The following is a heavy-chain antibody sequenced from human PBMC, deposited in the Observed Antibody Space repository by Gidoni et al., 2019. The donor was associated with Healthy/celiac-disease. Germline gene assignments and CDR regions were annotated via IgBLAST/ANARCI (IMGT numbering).Heavy chain of an antibody. J-gene: IGHJ4*02. CDR2: ISSSGSTI. Sequence: EVQLVESGGGLVQPGGSLRLSCAASGFTFSSYEMNWVRQAPGKGLEWVSYISSSGSTIYYAYSVNGRFTISRDNAKNSLYLQMNSLRAEDTAVYYCARVSRGATLDYWGQGTLVTVSS. CDR1: GFTFSSYE. D-gene: IGHD1-26*01. CDR3: ARVSRGATLDY. V-gene: IGHV3-48*03.